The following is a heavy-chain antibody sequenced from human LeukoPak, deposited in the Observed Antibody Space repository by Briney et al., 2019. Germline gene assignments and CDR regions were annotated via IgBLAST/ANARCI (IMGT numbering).Heavy chain of an antibody. V-gene: IGHV1-18*01. CDR1: GYTFTSYG. Sequence: ASLKVSCKASGYTFTSYGISWVRQAPGQGLEWMGWISAYNGNTNYAQKLQGRVTMTTDTSTSTAYMELRSLRSDDTAVYYCARDLPGVCYFDYWGQGTLVTVSS. D-gene: IGHD2-8*01. CDR2: ISAYNGNT. J-gene: IGHJ4*02. CDR3: ARDLPGVCYFDY.